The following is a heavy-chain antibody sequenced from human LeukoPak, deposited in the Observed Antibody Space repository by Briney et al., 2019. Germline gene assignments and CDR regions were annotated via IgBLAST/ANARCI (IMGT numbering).Heavy chain of an antibody. CDR1: GFTFSNYR. CDR2: IKQDGSEK. J-gene: IGHJ4*02. V-gene: IGHV3-7*03. Sequence: GGSLRLSCAASGFTFSNYRMSWVRQAPGKGLEWVANIKQDGSEKYYVDSVKGRFTISRDNSKNTLYLQMNSLRAEDTAVYYCAKAVDFYDSSGYYNYFDYWGQGTLVTVSS. CDR3: AKAVDFYDSSGYYNYFDY. D-gene: IGHD3-22*01.